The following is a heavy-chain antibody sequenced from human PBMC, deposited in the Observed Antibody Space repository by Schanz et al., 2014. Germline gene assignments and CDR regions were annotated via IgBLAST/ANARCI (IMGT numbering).Heavy chain of an antibody. Sequence: QVQLQASGPGLVKPSGTLSLTCVVSGGSISSGVWWTWARQSPGKGLEWIGEIFHSGTTNYNPSLESRVTISVDKSKNHFSLILSSMTAADTAVYYCTRSTLWSYDVWGRGTMVIVSS. J-gene: IGHJ3*01. D-gene: IGHD2-21*01. CDR2: IFHSGTT. V-gene: IGHV4-4*02. CDR3: TRSTLWSYDV. CDR1: GGSISSGVW.